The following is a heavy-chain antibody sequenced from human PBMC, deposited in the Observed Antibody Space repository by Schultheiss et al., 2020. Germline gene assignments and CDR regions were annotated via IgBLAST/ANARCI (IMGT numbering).Heavy chain of an antibody. Sequence: SATLSLTCAVYGGSFSDYYWSWIRQPPGKGLEWIGEINHSGSTNYNPSLKSRVTISVDTSKNQFSLKLSSVTAADTAVYYCARHDIVVVVAATWFDYWGQGTLVNGYS. J-gene: IGHJ4*02. CDR1: GGSFSDYY. D-gene: IGHD2-15*01. CDR2: INHSGST. V-gene: IGHV4-34*01. CDR3: ARHDIVVVVAATWFDY.